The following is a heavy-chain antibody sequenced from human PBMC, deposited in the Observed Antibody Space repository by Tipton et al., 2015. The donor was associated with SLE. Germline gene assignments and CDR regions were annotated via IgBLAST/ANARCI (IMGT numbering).Heavy chain of an antibody. V-gene: IGHV1-3*01. CDR1: GYTFTSFA. CDR3: ARDAGGQWLVTHYMDV. CDR2: ITAGNGNT. D-gene: IGHD6-19*01. Sequence: QLVQSGAEVKKPGASVKVSCKASGYTFTSFAIHWVRQDPGQRLEWMGWITAGNGNTKYSRKFQDRLTISRDTSANTAYMELSSLRSEDTALYYCARDAGGQWLVTHYMDVWGNGTTVTVSS. J-gene: IGHJ6*03.